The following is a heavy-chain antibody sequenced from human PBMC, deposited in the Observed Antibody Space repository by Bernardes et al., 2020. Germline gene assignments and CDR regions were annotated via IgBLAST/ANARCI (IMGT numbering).Heavy chain of an antibody. CDR2: IDHSGST. D-gene: IGHD2-15*01. CDR3: ARNLGDCSSGSCYTDLGY. J-gene: IGHJ4*02. V-gene: IGHV4-34*01. Sequence: SETLSLTCTVYGGSFSGYYWSWIRQPPGEGLEWIGEIDHSGSTNYNPSPKSRVTISVDTSKNQLSLKMTSVTAADTAVFYCARNLGDCSSGSCYTDLGYWGQGTLVSVSS. CDR1: GGSFSGYY.